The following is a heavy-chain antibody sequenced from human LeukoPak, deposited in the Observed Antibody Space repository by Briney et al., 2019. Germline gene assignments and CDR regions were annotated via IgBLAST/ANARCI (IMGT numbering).Heavy chain of an antibody. CDR3: AKVSHVDTAMVPLDY. CDR2: ISGSGGST. CDR1: GFTFSSYA. J-gene: IGHJ4*02. D-gene: IGHD5-18*01. Sequence: GGSLRLSCAASGFTFSSYAMSWVRQAPGKGLEWVSAISGSGGSTYYADSVKGRFTITRDNSKNTLYLQMNSLRAEDTAVYYCAKVSHVDTAMVPLDYWGQGTLVTVSS. V-gene: IGHV3-23*01.